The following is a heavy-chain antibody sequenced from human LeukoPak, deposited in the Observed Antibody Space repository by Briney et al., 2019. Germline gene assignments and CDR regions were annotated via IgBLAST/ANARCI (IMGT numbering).Heavy chain of an antibody. CDR3: ARHVGATTSIDY. CDR1: GYTFTSYD. D-gene: IGHD1-26*01. CDR2: MNPNSGNT. Sequence: ASVKVSCKASGYTFTSYDINWVRQATGQGLEWMGWMNPNSGNTGYAQKFQGRVTMTRNTSISTAYMELSSLRSEDTAVYYCARHVGATTSIDYWGQGTLVTVSS. J-gene: IGHJ4*02. V-gene: IGHV1-8*01.